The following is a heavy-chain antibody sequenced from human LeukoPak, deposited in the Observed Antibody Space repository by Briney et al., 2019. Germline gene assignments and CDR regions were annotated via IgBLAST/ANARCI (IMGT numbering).Heavy chain of an antibody. CDR2: INQDGSEI. CDR3: ARDQGSMIVVRTTSWFFDL. V-gene: IGHV3-7*01. Sequence: GGSLRLSCAASGFTFSNYWMSWVRQAPGKGLEWLANINQDGSEIYYVDSVKGRFTISRDNGKNSLYLQINSLRADDTAVYYCARDQGSMIVVRTTSWFFDLWGRGTLVTVSS. CDR1: GFTFSNYW. J-gene: IGHJ2*01. D-gene: IGHD3-22*01.